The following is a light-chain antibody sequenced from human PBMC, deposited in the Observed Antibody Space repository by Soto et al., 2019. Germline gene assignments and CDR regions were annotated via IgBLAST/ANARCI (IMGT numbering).Light chain of an antibody. Sequence: QSVLTQPASVSGSPGQSITISCTGTSSDVGGYNYVSWYQQHPGKAPKLMIYEVSNRPSGVSNRFSGSKSGNTVSLTISGLQAEDEADYYCSSYTSSRTLVFGGGTKLTVL. CDR3: SSYTSSRTLV. CDR1: SSDVGGYNY. V-gene: IGLV2-14*01. CDR2: EVS. J-gene: IGLJ2*01.